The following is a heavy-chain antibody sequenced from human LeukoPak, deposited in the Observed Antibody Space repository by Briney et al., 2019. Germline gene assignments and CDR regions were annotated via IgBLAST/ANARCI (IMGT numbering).Heavy chain of an antibody. D-gene: IGHD5-24*01. Sequence: TVKVSCKASGGTFSSYAISWVRQAPGQGLEWMGRIIPILGIANYAQKFQGRVTITADKSTSTAYMELSSLRSEDTAVYYCARGALVATTLFDYWGQGTLVTVSS. V-gene: IGHV1-69*04. CDR2: IIPILGIA. CDR3: ARGALVATTLFDY. J-gene: IGHJ4*02. CDR1: GGTFSSYA.